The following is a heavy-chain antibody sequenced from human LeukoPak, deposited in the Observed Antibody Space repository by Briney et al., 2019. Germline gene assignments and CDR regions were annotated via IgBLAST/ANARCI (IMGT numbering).Heavy chain of an antibody. J-gene: IGHJ4*02. CDR3: ASGGNYFDY. V-gene: IGHV3-7*01. CDR1: GFTLSSYW. Sequence: PGGSLRLSCAASGFTLSSYWMSWVRQAPGKGLEWVANIKQDGSEKYYVDSVKGRFTISRDNAKNSLYLQMNSLRAEDTAVYYCASGGNYFDYWGQGTLVTVSS. CDR2: IKQDGSEK.